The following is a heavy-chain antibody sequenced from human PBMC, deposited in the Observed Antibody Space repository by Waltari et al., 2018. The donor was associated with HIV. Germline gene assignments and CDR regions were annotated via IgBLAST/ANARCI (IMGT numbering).Heavy chain of an antibody. CDR2: IYTSGST. CDR1: GRSISSGSYY. J-gene: IGHJ4*02. Sequence: QVQLQESGPALVKPPQTLSPTCTVYGRSISSGSYYWLWIRQPAGKGLEWIGRIYTSGSTNYDPSLKSRVTISVDTSKNQFSLKLSSVTAADTAVYYCARVNGDSSGSYWGVDYWGQGTLVTVSS. CDR3: ARVNGDSSGSYWGVDY. D-gene: IGHD3-22*01. V-gene: IGHV4-61*02.